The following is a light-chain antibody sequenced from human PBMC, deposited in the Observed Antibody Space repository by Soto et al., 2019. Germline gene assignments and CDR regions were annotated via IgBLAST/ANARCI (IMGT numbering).Light chain of an antibody. V-gene: IGKV1-33*01. CDR3: QQYSHLIT. Sequence: DIQMTQSPSSLSASVGERVTITCQASQDISNYLNWYQQKLGKAPKLLIYDASNLETGVPSRFSGSGSGRDFTFTISSLQPEDIATYYCQQYSHLITFGQGTRLEIK. J-gene: IGKJ5*01. CDR2: DAS. CDR1: QDISNY.